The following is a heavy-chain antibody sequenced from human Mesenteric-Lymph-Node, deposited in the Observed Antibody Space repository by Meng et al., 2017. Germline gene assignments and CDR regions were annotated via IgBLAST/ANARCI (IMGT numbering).Heavy chain of an antibody. D-gene: IGHD3-16*01. Sequence: SVKVSCKASGGTFSSYAISWVRQAPGQGLEWMGGIIPIFGTANYAQKFQGRVTITADESTSTAYMELSSLRSEDTAVYYCARDLNSWGSPSDKLYDAFDIWGQGTMVTVSS. J-gene: IGHJ3*02. CDR3: ARDLNSWGSPSDKLYDAFDI. V-gene: IGHV1-69*13. CDR1: GGTFSSYA. CDR2: IIPIFGTA.